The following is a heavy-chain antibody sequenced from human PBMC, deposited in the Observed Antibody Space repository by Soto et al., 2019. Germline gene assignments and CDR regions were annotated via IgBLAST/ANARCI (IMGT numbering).Heavy chain of an antibody. CDR3: ATSEGYSYGYYYYYGMDV. V-gene: IGHV4-59*01. CDR2: IYYSGST. CDR1: GGSISSYY. J-gene: IGHJ6*02. Sequence: SETLSLTCTVSGGSISSYYWSWIRQPPGKGLEWIGYIYYSGSTNYNPSLKSRVTISVDTSKNQFSLKLSSVTAADTAVYYCATSEGYSYGYYYYYGMDVWGQGTTVTVSS. D-gene: IGHD5-18*01.